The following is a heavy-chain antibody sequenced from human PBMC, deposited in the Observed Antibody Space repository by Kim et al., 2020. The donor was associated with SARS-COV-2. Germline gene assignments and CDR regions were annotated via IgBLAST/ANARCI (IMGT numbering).Heavy chain of an antibody. CDR1: GGSISSYY. CDR2: IYYSGST. D-gene: IGHD3-16*02. V-gene: IGHV4-59*01. CDR3: ARIGLSTYNWFDP. Sequence: SETLSLTCTVSGGSISSYYWSWIRQPPGKGLEWIGSIYYSGSTNYNPSLKSRVTISVDTSKNQFSLKLSSVTAVDTAVYYCARIGLSTYNWFDPWGQGTLVTVSS. J-gene: IGHJ5*02.